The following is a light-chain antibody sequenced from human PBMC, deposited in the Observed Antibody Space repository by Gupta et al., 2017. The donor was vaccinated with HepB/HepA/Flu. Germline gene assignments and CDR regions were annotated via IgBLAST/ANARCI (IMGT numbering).Light chain of an antibody. CDR1: SSDVGDYKY. CDR3: GSYGGSSNLI. Sequence: QSALTQPPSAPGSPAQSVTISCTGTSSDVGDYKYVSWYQQHPGKAPKLMIYEVTKRPSGVPDRFSGSKSGNTASLTVSGLQAEDEADYYCGSYGGSSNLIFGGGTKLTVL. V-gene: IGLV2-8*01. CDR2: EVT. J-gene: IGLJ2*01.